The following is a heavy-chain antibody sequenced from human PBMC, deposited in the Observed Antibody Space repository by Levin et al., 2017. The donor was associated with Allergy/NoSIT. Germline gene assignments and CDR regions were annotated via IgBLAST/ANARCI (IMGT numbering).Heavy chain of an antibody. D-gene: IGHD5-24*01. CDR2: IYYSGST. Sequence: PSETLSLTCTVSGGSISSGSYYWGWIRQPPGKGLEWIGSIYYSGSTYYNPSLKSPVTISVDTSKNQFFLKLSSVTAADTAVYYCARAEDGYTTYGDYWGQGTLVTVSS. V-gene: IGHV4-39*02. CDR3: ARAEDGYTTYGDY. J-gene: IGHJ4*02. CDR1: GGSISSGSYY.